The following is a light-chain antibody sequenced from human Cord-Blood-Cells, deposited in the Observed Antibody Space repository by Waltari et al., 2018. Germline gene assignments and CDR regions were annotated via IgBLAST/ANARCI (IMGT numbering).Light chain of an antibody. CDR3: AAWDDSLSGRV. V-gene: IGLV1-47*01. J-gene: IGLJ3*02. CDR2: RNN. Sequence: QSVLTQPPSASGPPGQRVTISFSGSSSNIGRNYVYWYQQPPGTAPKLLIYRNNQRPSGVPDRFSGSKSGTSASLAISGLRSEDEADYYCAAWDDSLSGRVFGGGTKLTVL. CDR1: SSNIGRNY.